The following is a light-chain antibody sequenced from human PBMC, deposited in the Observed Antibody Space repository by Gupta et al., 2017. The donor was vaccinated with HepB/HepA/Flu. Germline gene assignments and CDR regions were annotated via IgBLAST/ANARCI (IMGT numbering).Light chain of an antibody. V-gene: IGKV4-1*01. CDR1: QSVFYSSNGFNY. CDR3: QQYYGTPFT. CDR2: WAS. Sequence: DIVMTQSPDSLAVPLGERATINCKSSQSVFYSSNGFNYFAWYQQKPGQPPKLLIFWASSRDYGVPDRFSGSVSGTDFTLTISSVQAEDVAVYYCQQYYGTPFTFGQGTNLEIK. J-gene: IGKJ2*01.